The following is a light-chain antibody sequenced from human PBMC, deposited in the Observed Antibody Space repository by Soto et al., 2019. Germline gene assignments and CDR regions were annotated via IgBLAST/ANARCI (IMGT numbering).Light chain of an antibody. CDR2: GAS. J-gene: IGKJ1*01. CDR3: QQYDNWPPWT. Sequence: ELVFTQSPSTPSLSSRKRAKLSCRASQSVSSNLAWYQQKPGQAPRLLIYGASTRATGIPARFSGSGSGTEFTLTISSLQSEDFAVYYCQQYDNWPPWTFGQGTKVDI. CDR1: QSVSSN. V-gene: IGKV3-15*01.